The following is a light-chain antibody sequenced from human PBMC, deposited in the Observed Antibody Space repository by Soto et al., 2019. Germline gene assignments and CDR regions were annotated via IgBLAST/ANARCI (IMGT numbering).Light chain of an antibody. CDR1: QSVLYSSNNKDY. Sequence: DIVMAQSPDSLAVSLGERATIHCKSSQSVLYSSNNKDYLAWYQQKPGQPPKLLIYWASTRESGVPDRFSGSGSGTDFTLTISSLQAEDVAVYYCQQHYNVPWTFGQGTKVEIK. CDR3: QQHYNVPWT. V-gene: IGKV4-1*01. J-gene: IGKJ1*01. CDR2: WAS.